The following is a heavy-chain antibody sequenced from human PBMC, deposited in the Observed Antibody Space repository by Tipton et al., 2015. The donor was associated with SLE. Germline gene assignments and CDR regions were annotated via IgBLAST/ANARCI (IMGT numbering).Heavy chain of an antibody. CDR1: GGSISFDY. CDR3: TRDGGVGATVW. Sequence: TLSLTCTVSGGSISFDYWSWIRQPAGKGLEWIGCIYTNGSTNYNPSLTSRVTMSVDTSKNQFSLKLSSVTAADTAVYYCTRDGGVGATVWWGQGTLVTVSS. V-gene: IGHV4-4*07. CDR2: IYTNGST. J-gene: IGHJ4*02. D-gene: IGHD1-26*01.